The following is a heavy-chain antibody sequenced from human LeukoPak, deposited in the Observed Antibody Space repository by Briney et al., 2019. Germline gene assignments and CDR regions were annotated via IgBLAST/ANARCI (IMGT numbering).Heavy chain of an antibody. D-gene: IGHD5-18*01. V-gene: IGHV5-51*01. CDR1: GYSFTSYW. CDR3: ARLRFTVQLWPDDAFDI. J-gene: IGHJ3*02. CDR2: IYPGDSAT. Sequence: GESLKISCKGSGYSFTSYWIGWVRQMPGKGLEWMGIIYPGDSATRYSPSFQGQVTISADKSISTAYLQWGSLKASDTAMYYCARLRFTVQLWPDDAFDIWGQGTMVTVSS.